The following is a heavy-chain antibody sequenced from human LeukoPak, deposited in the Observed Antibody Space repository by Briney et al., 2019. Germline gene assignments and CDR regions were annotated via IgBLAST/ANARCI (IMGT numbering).Heavy chain of an antibody. CDR1: GGTFSSYA. D-gene: IGHD5-18*01. CDR2: IIPIFGTA. CDR3: ARDMTKRGYSYGPPGY. V-gene: IGHV1-69*13. J-gene: IGHJ4*02. Sequence: SVKVSCKASGGTFSSYAISWVRQAPGQGLEWMGGIIPIFGTANYAQKFQGRVTITADESTSTAYMELRSLRSDDTAVYYCARDMTKRGYSYGPPGYWGQGTLVTVSS.